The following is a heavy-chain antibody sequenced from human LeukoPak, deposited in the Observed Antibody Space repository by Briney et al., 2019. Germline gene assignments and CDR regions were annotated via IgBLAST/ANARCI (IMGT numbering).Heavy chain of an antibody. D-gene: IGHD1-7*01. CDR2: ISSTNSYI. J-gene: IGHJ4*02. CDR3: ASAPNYAYFDY. V-gene: IGHV3-21*01. CDR1: GFTFSTYT. Sequence: PGGSLRLSCAASGFTFSTYTMSWVRQAPGMGLEWVSCISSTNSYIYYADSVKGRFTVSRDNAKNSLHLQMTSLRAEDTAVYYCASAPNYAYFDYWGQGTLVTVSS.